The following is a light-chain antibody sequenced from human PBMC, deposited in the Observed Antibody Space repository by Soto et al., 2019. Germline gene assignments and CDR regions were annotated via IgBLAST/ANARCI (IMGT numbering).Light chain of an antibody. CDR2: DAS. J-gene: IGKJ1*01. Sequence: DIQMTQSPSTLSASVGDRVTINCRASQSISSWLAWYQQKPGKAPNLLIYDASSLDSGVPSRFSGSGSGTEFTLTISSLQPDDFATYYCQQYNSYSWTFGQGTKVDIK. CDR1: QSISSW. CDR3: QQYNSYSWT. V-gene: IGKV1-5*01.